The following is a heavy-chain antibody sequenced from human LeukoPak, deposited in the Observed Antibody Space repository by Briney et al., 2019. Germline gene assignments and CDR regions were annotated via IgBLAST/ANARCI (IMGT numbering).Heavy chain of an antibody. J-gene: IGHJ4*02. CDR2: IYYSGST. CDR1: GGSISSYY. D-gene: IGHD5-12*01. CDR3: ARGLLNSGLHPFDY. V-gene: IGHV4-59*01. Sequence: PSETLSLTCTVSGGSISSYYWSWIRQPPGKGLEWIGYIYYSGSTNYNPSLKSRVTISVDASKNQFSLKLSSVTAADTAVYYCARGLLNSGLHPFDYWGQGTLVTVSP.